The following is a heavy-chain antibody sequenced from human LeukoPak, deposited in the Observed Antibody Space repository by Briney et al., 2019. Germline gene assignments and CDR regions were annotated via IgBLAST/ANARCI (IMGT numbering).Heavy chain of an antibody. Sequence: GGSLRLSCAASGFTFSSYAMSWVRQAPGKGLEWVSAISGSAISTYYADSVKGRFTISRDNSKNTLYLQVNSLRAEDTAVYYYARADCSGGNCYSIYWGQGTLVTVSS. CDR2: ISGSAIST. D-gene: IGHD2-15*01. CDR1: GFTFSSYA. V-gene: IGHV3-23*01. J-gene: IGHJ4*02. CDR3: ARADCSGGNCYSIY.